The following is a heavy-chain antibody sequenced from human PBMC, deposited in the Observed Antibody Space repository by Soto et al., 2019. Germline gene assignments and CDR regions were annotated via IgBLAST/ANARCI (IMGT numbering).Heavy chain of an antibody. J-gene: IGHJ5*02. CDR3: ARGRGYSYGLDP. V-gene: IGHV4-34*01. CDR2: INHSGST. D-gene: IGHD5-18*01. Sequence: SETLSLTCAVYGGSFSGYYWSWIRQPPGKGLEWIGEINHSGSTNYNPSLKSRVTISVDTSKNQFSLKLSSVTAADTAVYYCARGRGYSYGLDPWGQGSLVTVSS. CDR1: GGSFSGYY.